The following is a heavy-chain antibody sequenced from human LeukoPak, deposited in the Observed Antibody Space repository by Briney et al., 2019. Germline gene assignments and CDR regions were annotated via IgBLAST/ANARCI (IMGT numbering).Heavy chain of an antibody. CDR2: ISSSSSYI. V-gene: IGHV3-21*01. Sequence: PGGSLRLSCAASGFTFSSYSMNWVRQAPGKGLEWVSSISSSSSYIYYADSVKGRFTISRDNAKNSLYLQMNRLRAEDTAVYYCARAGEPDYYGSGSPFDYWGQGTLVTVSS. CDR3: ARAGEPDYYGSGSPFDY. J-gene: IGHJ4*02. CDR1: GFTFSSYS. D-gene: IGHD3-10*01.